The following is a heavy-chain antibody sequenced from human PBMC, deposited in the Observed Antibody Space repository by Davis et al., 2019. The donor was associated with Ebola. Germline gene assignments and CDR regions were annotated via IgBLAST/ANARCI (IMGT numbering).Heavy chain of an antibody. D-gene: IGHD1-14*01. CDR3: AASAGTVGKFDF. Sequence: SVKVSCKTSGFTFSSSGMQWVRQARGQRLEWIGGIVVGSGSTSYTQKFRERLTMARDMSTSTAYMELSSLRFEDTAMYYCAASAGTVGKFDFWGQGTLVTVSS. J-gene: IGHJ4*02. CDR2: IVVGSGST. V-gene: IGHV1-58*02. CDR1: GFTFSSSG.